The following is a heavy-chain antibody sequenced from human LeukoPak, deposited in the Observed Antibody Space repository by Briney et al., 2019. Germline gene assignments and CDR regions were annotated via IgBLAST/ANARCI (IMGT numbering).Heavy chain of an antibody. CDR2: INHSGST. J-gene: IGHJ4*02. D-gene: IGHD5-24*01. V-gene: IGHV4-34*01. Sequence: SETLSLTCAVYGGSFSGYYWSWIRQPPGKGLEWIGEINHSGSTNYNPSLKSRVTISVDTSKNQFSLKSTSVTAADTAVYFCARGDGYIYSGVVTLNFFDSWGQGTLVTVSS. CDR1: GGSFSGYY. CDR3: ARGDGYIYSGVVTLNFFDS.